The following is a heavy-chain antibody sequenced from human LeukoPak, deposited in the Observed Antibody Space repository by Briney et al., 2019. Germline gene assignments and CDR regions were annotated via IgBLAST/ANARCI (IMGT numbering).Heavy chain of an antibody. V-gene: IGHV4-59*01. D-gene: IGHD6-6*01. CDR1: GGSISAYY. CDR3: ARFGTSSSPFFDQ. J-gene: IGHJ4*02. CDR2: IHYSGTT. Sequence: SETLVLTCTVSGGSISAYYWSWIRQPPGKGLEWIGYIHYSGTTNYYPSLKSRVTIALDTSKNQFSLKLNSVTAADTAVYYCARFGTSSSPFFDQWAQGTLGTVSS.